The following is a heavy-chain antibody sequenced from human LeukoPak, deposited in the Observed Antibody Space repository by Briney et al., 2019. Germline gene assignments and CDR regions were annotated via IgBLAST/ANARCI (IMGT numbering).Heavy chain of an antibody. V-gene: IGHV4-59*01. CDR2: IYYSGST. CDR1: GGSISSYY. D-gene: IGHD3-22*01. CDR3: ARAQNYYDSSGYYPDAFDI. Sequence: PSETLSLTCTASGGSISSYYWSWIRQPPGKGLEWIGYIYYSGSTNYNPSLKSRVTISVDTSKNQFSLKLSSVTAADTAVYYCARAQNYYDSSGYYPDAFDIWGQGTMVTVSS. J-gene: IGHJ3*02.